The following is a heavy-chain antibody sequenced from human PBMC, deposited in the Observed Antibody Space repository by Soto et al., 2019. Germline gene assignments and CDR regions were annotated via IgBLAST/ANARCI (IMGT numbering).Heavy chain of an antibody. D-gene: IGHD6-13*01. Sequence: SETLSLTCTVSGGSMRNYFCTWIRQPPWKGLEWIGYIHYSGNTSFFPSYNPSLRSRVTISEDTSKNQFSLKLLSVTTADTAVYFCAAGEASSRNLAPYYLDFWGQGTLVTVSS. CDR1: GGSMRNYF. V-gene: IGHV4-59*01. CDR2: IHYSGNT. CDR3: AAGEASSRNLAPYYLDF. J-gene: IGHJ4*02.